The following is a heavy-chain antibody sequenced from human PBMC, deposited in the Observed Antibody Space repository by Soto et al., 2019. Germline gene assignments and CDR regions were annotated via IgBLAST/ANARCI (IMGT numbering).Heavy chain of an antibody. J-gene: IGHJ6*02. CDR3: AKDHYYDSSGYYSFYYYYYGMDV. V-gene: IGHV3-30*18. D-gene: IGHD3-22*01. CDR1: GFTFSSYG. Sequence: PGGSLRLSCAASGFTFSSYGMHWVRQAPGKGLEWGAVISYDGSNKYYADSVKGRFTISRDNSKNTLYLQMNSLRAEDTAVYYCAKDHYYDSSGYYSFYYYYYGMDVWGQGTTVTVSS. CDR2: ISYDGSNK.